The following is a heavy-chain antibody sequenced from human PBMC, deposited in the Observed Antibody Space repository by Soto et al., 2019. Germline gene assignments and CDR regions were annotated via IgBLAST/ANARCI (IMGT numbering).Heavy chain of an antibody. D-gene: IGHD2-21*01. V-gene: IGHV3-74*03. CDR2: INTDGSVA. Sequence: EVQLVESGGGLVQPGASLRLSCAASGLTFRSYWMHWVRQAPGKGLVWVSRINTDGSVAMYVDSVKGRFTIPRDNAKNTLFLHMSSLRAEPTAVYNWVSDMQLWRLDSWGQGNLVTVSS. CDR3: VSDMQLWRLDS. J-gene: IGHJ4*02. CDR1: GLTFRSYW.